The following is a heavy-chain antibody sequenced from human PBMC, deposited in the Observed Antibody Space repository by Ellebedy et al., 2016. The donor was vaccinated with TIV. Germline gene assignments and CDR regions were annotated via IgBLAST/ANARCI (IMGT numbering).Heavy chain of an antibody. D-gene: IGHD3-10*01. V-gene: IGHV3-74*01. CDR3: AREPLLWFGELFRGMDV. Sequence: GGSLRLXXAASGFTFSSYWMHWVRQAPGKGLVWVSRINSDGSSTSYADSVKGRFTISRDNAKNMLYLQMNSLRAEDTAVYYCAREPLLWFGELFRGMDVWGQGTTVTVSS. CDR2: INSDGSST. J-gene: IGHJ6*02. CDR1: GFTFSSYW.